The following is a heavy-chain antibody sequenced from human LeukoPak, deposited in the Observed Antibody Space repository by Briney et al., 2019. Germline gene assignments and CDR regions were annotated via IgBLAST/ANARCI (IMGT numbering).Heavy chain of an antibody. Sequence: ASVKVSCKASGGTFSSYTISWVRQAPGQGLEWVGWISAKTGNTNYAQELQGRITLTTDTSASTAYMEVRGLRSDDTAVYYCAKDMGLPTIWMCAYYWGQGTLVTVSS. J-gene: IGHJ4*02. CDR2: ISAKTGNT. CDR1: GGTFSSYT. D-gene: IGHD3-3*01. CDR3: AKDMGLPTIWMCAYY. V-gene: IGHV1-18*01.